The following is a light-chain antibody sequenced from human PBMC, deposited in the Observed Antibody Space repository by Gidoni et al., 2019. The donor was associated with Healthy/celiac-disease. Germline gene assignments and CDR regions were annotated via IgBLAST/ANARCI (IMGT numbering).Light chain of an antibody. CDR2: DAS. J-gene: IGKJ4*01. CDR3: QQYDNLPLT. CDR1: QDISNY. V-gene: IGKV1-33*01. Sequence: IQMTQSPSSLSASLGDRVTITFQASQDISNYLNWYQQKPGKAPKLLIYDASNLETGVPSRFSGSGSGTDFTFTISSLQPEDIATYYCQQYDNLPLTFXGXTKVEIK.